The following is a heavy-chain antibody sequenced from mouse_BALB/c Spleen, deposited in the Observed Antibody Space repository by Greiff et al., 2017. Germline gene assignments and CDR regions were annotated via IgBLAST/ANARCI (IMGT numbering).Heavy chain of an antibody. CDR2: IWAGGST. V-gene: IGHV2-9*02. J-gene: IGHJ3*01. CDR3: ARATYGNYVAWFAY. CDR1: GFSLTSYG. Sequence: QVQLQQSGPGLVAPSQSLSITCTVSGFSLTSYGVHWVRQPPGKGLEWLGVIWAGGSTNYNSALMSRLSISKDNSKSQVFLKMNSLQTDDTAMYYCARATYGNYVAWFAYWGQGTLVTVSA. D-gene: IGHD2-1*01.